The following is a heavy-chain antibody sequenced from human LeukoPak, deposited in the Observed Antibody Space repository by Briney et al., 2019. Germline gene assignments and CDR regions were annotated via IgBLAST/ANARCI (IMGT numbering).Heavy chain of an antibody. Sequence: SVKVSCKASGGTFSSYAISWVRQAPGQGLEWMGRIIPIFGTANYAQKFRGRVTITTDESTSTAYMELSSLRSEDTAVYYCASGASGGSWFPFDYWGQGTLVTVSS. CDR2: IIPIFGTA. CDR3: ASGASGGSWFPFDY. V-gene: IGHV1-69*05. CDR1: GGTFSSYA. J-gene: IGHJ4*02. D-gene: IGHD6-13*01.